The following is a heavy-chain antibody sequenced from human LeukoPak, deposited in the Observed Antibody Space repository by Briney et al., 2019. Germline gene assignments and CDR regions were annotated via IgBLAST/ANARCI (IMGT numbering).Heavy chain of an antibody. CDR2: ITYSSGYT. J-gene: IGHJ4*02. V-gene: IGHV3-23*01. CDR1: GFTFSSYD. Sequence: GGSLRLTCAASGFTFSSYDMSWVRQAPGKGLEWVSGITYSSGYTYYADSVKGRFTISRDNSRNTLYLQMNSLRAEDTAVYYCAKDPSDLGGSGSNNYFDCWGQGTLVTVSS. D-gene: IGHD3-10*01. CDR3: AKDPSDLGGSGSNNYFDC.